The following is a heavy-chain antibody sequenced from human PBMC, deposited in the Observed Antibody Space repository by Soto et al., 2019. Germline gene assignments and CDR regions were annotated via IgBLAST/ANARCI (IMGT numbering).Heavy chain of an antibody. Sequence: EVQLVESGGGLVQPGGSLRLSCAASGFTFSSYSMNWVRQAPGKGLEWVSYISSSSSTIYYADSVKGRFTISRDNAKNSLYLQMNSLRAEDTAVYYCARQVRRLAAACPHCYMDVWGKGTTVTVSS. CDR3: ARQVRRLAAACPHCYMDV. J-gene: IGHJ6*03. CDR2: ISSSSSTI. CDR1: GFTFSSYS. V-gene: IGHV3-48*01. D-gene: IGHD6-13*01.